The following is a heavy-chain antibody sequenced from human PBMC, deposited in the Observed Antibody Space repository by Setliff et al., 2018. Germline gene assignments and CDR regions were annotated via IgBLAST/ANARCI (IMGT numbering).Heavy chain of an antibody. CDR3: ASCRYQVPYDY. D-gene: IGHD2-2*01. V-gene: IGHV4-34*01. Sequence: SETLSLTCAAYGGTFSDYHWTWIRQSPEKGLEWIGEINHRGSTTYYNPSLKSRVTIFVDTSKNQFSLNLNSVTAADTGVYYCASCRYQVPYDYWGQGILVTVSS. J-gene: IGHJ4*02. CDR2: INHRGST. CDR1: GGTFSDYH.